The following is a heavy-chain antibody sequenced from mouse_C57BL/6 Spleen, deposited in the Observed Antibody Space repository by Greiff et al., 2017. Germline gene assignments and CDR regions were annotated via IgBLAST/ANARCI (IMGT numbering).Heavy chain of an antibody. Sequence: DVMLVESGGGLVKPGGSLKLSCAASGFTFSDYGMHWVRQAPEKGLEWVAYISSGSSTIYYADTVKGRFTISRDNAKNTLFLQMTSLRSEDTAMYYCARGNWDHYFDYWGQGTTLTVSS. D-gene: IGHD4-1*01. CDR1: GFTFSDYG. CDR3: ARGNWDHYFDY. CDR2: ISSGSSTI. J-gene: IGHJ2*01. V-gene: IGHV5-17*01.